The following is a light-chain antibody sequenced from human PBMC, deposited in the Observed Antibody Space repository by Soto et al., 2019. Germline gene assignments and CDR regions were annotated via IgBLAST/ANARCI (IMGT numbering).Light chain of an antibody. V-gene: IGLV1-44*01. J-gene: IGLJ2*01. Sequence: QSVLTQPPSASGTPGQRVTISCSGSTSSIGSNPVNWYQQHPGTAPKLLIYNNNQRPSGVPDRFSGSKSSTSASLVISGLQSEDEADYYCAAWDDSLNALFGGGTKLTVL. CDR2: NNN. CDR1: TSSIGSNP. CDR3: AAWDDSLNAL.